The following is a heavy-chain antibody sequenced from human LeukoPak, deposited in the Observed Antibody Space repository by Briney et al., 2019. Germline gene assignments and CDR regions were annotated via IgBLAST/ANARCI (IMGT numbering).Heavy chain of an antibody. CDR3: ARDGGDFRSRGYHQWFDP. CDR2: INPYNGNT. V-gene: IGHV1-18*01. CDR1: GYTFTTQG. J-gene: IGHJ5*02. Sequence: GASAKVSCKASGYTFTTQGIIWVRQAPGQGLEWMGWINPYNGNTHYAQRLQGRVIMTTDTSTSTAYMELRSLRSEDTAVYYCARDGGDFRSRGYHQWFDPWGQGTLVTVSS. D-gene: IGHD1-26*01.